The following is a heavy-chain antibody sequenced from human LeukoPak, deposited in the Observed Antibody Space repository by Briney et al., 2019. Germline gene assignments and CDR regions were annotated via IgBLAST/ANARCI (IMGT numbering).Heavy chain of an antibody. Sequence: GGSLRLSCAASGFTFSSYSMNWARQAPGKWLEWVSSITSSSSYIYYVDSVKGRFTISRDNAKNSLYLQMNSLRAEDTAVYYCARDLTSRFDAFDIWGQGTMVTVSS. V-gene: IGHV3-21*01. CDR3: ARDLTSRFDAFDI. CDR2: ITSSSSYI. D-gene: IGHD4/OR15-4a*01. CDR1: GFTFSSYS. J-gene: IGHJ3*02.